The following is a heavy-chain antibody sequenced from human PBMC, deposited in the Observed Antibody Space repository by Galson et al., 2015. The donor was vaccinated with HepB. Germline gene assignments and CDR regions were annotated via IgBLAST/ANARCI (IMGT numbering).Heavy chain of an antibody. D-gene: IGHD3-22*01. CDR1: GGSISSYY. Sequence: ETLSLTCTVSGGSISSYYWSWIRQPPGKGLEWIGYIYYSGSTNYNPSLKSRVTISVDTSKNQFSLKLSSVTAADTAVYYCARDSGKIPGYYYDSSGFYGMDVWGQGTTVTVSS. J-gene: IGHJ6*02. V-gene: IGHV4-59*01. CDR2: IYYSGST. CDR3: ARDSGKIPGYYYDSSGFYGMDV.